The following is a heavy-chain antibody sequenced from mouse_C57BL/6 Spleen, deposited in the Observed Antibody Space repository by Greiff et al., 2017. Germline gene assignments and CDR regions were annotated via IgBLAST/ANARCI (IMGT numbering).Heavy chain of an antibody. J-gene: IGHJ3*01. CDR3: ARRTGTGFAY. V-gene: IGHV1-55*01. CDR2: IYPGSGST. CDR1: GYTFTSYC. D-gene: IGHD4-1*01. Sequence: QVQLKQSGAELVKPGASVKMSCKASGYTFTSYCITWVKQRPGQGLEWIGDIYPGSGSTNYNEKFKSKATLTVDTSSSTAYMQLSSLTSEDSAVYYCARRTGTGFAYWGQGTLVTVSA.